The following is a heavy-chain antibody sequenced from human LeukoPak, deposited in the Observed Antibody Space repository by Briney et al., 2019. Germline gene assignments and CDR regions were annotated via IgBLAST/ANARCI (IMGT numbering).Heavy chain of an antibody. CDR1: GYSISSGYY. CDR2: IYHSGST. J-gene: IGHJ6*03. CDR3: ASYTGPYYYYYYMDV. Sequence: SETLSLTCTVSGYSISSGYYWGWIRQPPGKGLEWIGSIYHSGSTYYNPSLKSRVTISVDTSKNQFSLKLSSVTAADTAVYYCASYTGPYYYYYYMDVWGKGTTVTVSS. V-gene: IGHV4-38-2*02. D-gene: IGHD3-16*01.